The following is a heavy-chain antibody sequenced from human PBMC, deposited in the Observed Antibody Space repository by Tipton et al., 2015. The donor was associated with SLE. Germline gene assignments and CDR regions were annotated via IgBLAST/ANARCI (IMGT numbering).Heavy chain of an antibody. CDR2: IYYSGIT. CDR1: GGSISSGPYY. V-gene: IGHV4-39*01. CDR3: ARSGGSYFDP. D-gene: IGHD1-26*01. Sequence: TLSLTCAVSGGSISSGPYYWGWIRQPPGKGLEWIGNIYYSGITYYSPSLKSRVTISVDTSKNQFSLKLTSLTVADTAVHYCARSGGSYFDPWGQGILVTVSS. J-gene: IGHJ5*02.